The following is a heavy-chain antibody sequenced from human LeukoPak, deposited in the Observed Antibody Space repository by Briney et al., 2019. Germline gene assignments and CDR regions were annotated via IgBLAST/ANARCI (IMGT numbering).Heavy chain of an antibody. CDR1: GFTFSSYG. CDR3: ANSAGIAAAGYYFDY. J-gene: IGHJ4*02. Sequence: GGSLRLSCAASGFTFSSYGMHWVRQAPGKGLEWVAFIRYDGSNKYYADSVKGRFTISRDNSKNTLYLQMNSLRAEDTAVYYCANSAGIAAAGYYFDYWGQGTLVTVSS. V-gene: IGHV3-30*02. CDR2: IRYDGSNK. D-gene: IGHD6-13*01.